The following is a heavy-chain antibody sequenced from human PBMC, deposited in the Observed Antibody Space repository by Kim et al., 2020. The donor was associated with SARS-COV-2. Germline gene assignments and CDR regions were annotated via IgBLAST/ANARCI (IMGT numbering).Heavy chain of an antibody. V-gene: IGHV3-23*01. Sequence: GGSLRLSCAASGFTFSSYAMSWVRQAPGKGLEWVSAISGSGGSTYYADSVKGRFTISRDNSKNTLYLQMNSLRAEDTAVYYCAKVDHNYDILTGNLDYWGQGTLVTVSS. CDR1: GFTFSSYA. D-gene: IGHD3-9*01. CDR2: ISGSGGST. CDR3: AKVDHNYDILTGNLDY. J-gene: IGHJ4*02.